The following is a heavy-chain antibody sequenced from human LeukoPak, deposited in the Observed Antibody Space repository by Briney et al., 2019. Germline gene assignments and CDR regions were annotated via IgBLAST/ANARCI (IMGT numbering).Heavy chain of an antibody. Sequence: SETLSLTCAVYGGSFSGYYWSWIRQPPGKGLEWIGEINHSGSTNYNPSLKSRVTISVDTSKNQFSLKLSSVTAADTAVYYCAREGSVYVAVATESRPRYYFDYWGQGTLVTVSS. V-gene: IGHV4-34*01. D-gene: IGHD5-12*01. J-gene: IGHJ4*02. CDR3: AREGSVYVAVATESRPRYYFDY. CDR2: INHSGST. CDR1: GGSFSGYY.